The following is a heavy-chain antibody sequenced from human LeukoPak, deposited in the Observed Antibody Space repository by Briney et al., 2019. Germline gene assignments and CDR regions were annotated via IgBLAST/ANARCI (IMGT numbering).Heavy chain of an antibody. D-gene: IGHD3-10*01. J-gene: IGHJ4*02. CDR1: GGTFSSYA. V-gene: IGHV1-69*04. CDR2: IIPILGIA. Sequence: ASVKVSCKASGGTFSSYAISWVRQAPGQGLEWMGRIIPILGIANYAQKFQGRVTITADKSTSTAYMELSSLRSEDTAVYYCAGIVMVRGVMGFDYWGRGTLVTVSS. CDR3: AGIVMVRGVMGFDY.